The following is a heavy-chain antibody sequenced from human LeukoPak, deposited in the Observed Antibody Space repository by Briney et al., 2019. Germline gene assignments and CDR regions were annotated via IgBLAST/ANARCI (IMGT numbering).Heavy chain of an antibody. D-gene: IGHD3-22*01. Sequence: ASVKVSCKASGNTFTDYYIHWVRQAPGQGLEWMGIINPSGGTTRYAQKFQGRVTMTRDTSTSTVYMELSSLKSEDTAVYYCALSSGYFWGQGAMVTVSS. J-gene: IGHJ3*01. CDR3: ALSSGYF. CDR1: GNTFTDYY. CDR2: INPSGGTT. V-gene: IGHV1-46*01.